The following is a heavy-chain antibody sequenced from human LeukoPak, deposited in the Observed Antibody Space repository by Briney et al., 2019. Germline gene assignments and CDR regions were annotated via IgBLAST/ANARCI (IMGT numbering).Heavy chain of an antibody. V-gene: IGHV1-46*01. J-gene: IGHJ3*02. Sequence: ASVKVSCKASGYTFTSYYMHWVRQAPGQGLEWMGIINPSGGSTSYAQKFQGRVTMTRDMSTSTVYMELSSLRSEDTAVYYCAGATVVTQWKGAFAIWGQGTKVTVSS. D-gene: IGHD4-23*01. CDR2: INPSGGST. CDR1: GYTFTSYY. CDR3: AGATVVTQWKGAFAI.